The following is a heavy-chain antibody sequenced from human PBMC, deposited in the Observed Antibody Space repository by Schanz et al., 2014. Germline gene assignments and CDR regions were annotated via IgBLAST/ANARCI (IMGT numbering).Heavy chain of an antibody. V-gene: IGHV3-23*04. CDR3: ARKVVATIGGYYDN. CDR2: ISGGGGTT. J-gene: IGHJ4*02. D-gene: IGHD5-12*01. CDR1: GFTFSIYA. Sequence: EVQLVESGGGLVQPGGSLRLSCSASGFTFSIYAMHWVRQAPGKGLEWVSAISGGGGTTYYTDSVKGRFTISRDNSKSTLYLQMNSLRAEDTAVYYCARKVVATIGGYYDNWGQGTLVIVSS.